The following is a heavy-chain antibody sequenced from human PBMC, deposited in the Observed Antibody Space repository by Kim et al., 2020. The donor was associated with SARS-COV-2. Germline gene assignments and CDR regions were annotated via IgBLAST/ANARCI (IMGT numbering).Heavy chain of an antibody. J-gene: IGHJ4*02. CDR1: GFTFSSYA. D-gene: IGHD2-8*01. Sequence: GGSLRLSCAASGFTFSSYAMHWVRQAPGKGLEWVAVISYDGSNKYYADSVKGRFTISRDNSKNTLYLQMNSLRAEDTAVYYCARDPAADKLGMYLNYWGQGTLVTVSS. CDR3: ARDPAADKLGMYLNY. V-gene: IGHV3-30*04. CDR2: ISYDGSNK.